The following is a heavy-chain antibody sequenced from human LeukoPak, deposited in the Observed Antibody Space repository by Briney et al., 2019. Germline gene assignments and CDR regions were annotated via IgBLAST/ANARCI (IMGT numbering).Heavy chain of an antibody. Sequence: GGTLRLSCAASGLTFGSFAFSWVRQAPGQGLEGVSTIIGGGTSKFYADSVKGGFTVSRDNSQTSLFLHMSNLRAEDTAVYYCAMHPGPYGANPFNFWGQGTLVTVAS. V-gene: IGHV3-23*01. CDR3: AMHPGPYGANPFNF. J-gene: IGHJ4*02. CDR1: GLTFGSFA. D-gene: IGHD4-23*01. CDR2: IIGGGTSK.